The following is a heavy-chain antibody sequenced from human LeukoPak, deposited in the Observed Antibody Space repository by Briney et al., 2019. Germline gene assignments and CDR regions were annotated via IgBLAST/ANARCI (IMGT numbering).Heavy chain of an antibody. Sequence: SETLSLTCTVSGASISTENYYWGWIRQPPGKGLEWIGSIYYSGKTYYNSSLQSRVSLSVDTSKIQFSLKLRSVTAADTAVYYCAIPVSDNWGQGTLVTVSS. J-gene: IGHJ4*02. V-gene: IGHV4-39*07. CDR2: IYYSGKT. CDR1: GASISTENYY. CDR3: AIPVSDN. D-gene: IGHD4-17*01.